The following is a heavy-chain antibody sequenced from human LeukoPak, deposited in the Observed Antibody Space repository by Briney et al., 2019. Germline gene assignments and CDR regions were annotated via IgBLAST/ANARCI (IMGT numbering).Heavy chain of an antibody. CDR1: GGSISSSSYY. Sequence: SETLSLTCTVSGGSISSSSYYWGWIRQPPGKGLEWIGSIYYSGSTYYNPSLKSRVTISVDTSKNQFSLKLSSVTAADTAVYYCARGVLPGWGIAARPLDPWGQGTLVTVSS. V-gene: IGHV4-39*07. CDR2: IYYSGST. D-gene: IGHD6-25*01. J-gene: IGHJ5*02. CDR3: ARGVLPGWGIAARPLDP.